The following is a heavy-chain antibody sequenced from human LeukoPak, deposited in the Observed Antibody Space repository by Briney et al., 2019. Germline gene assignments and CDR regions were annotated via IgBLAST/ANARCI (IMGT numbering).Heavy chain of an antibody. CDR3: ARRGGIAAAASTSVDY. CDR2: INHSGST. Sequence: SETLSLTCAVYGGSFSGYYWSWIRQPPGKGLEWIGEINHSGSTNYNPSLKSRVTISVDTSKNQFSLKLSSVTAADTAVYYCARRGGIAAAASTSVDYWGQGTLVTVSS. CDR1: GGSFSGYY. J-gene: IGHJ4*02. D-gene: IGHD6-13*01. V-gene: IGHV4-34*01.